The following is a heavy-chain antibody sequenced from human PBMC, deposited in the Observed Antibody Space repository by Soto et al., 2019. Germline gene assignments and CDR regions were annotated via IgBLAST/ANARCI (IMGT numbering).Heavy chain of an antibody. D-gene: IGHD3-9*01. V-gene: IGHV4-31*03. CDR3: ARVSEYYDILTGYYPAGYYGMDV. J-gene: IGHJ6*02. Sequence: TLSLTCTVSGGSISSGGYYWSWIRQHPGKGLEWIGYIYYSGSTYYNPSLKSRVTISVDTSKNQFSLKLSSVTAADTAVYYCARVSEYYDILTGYYPAGYYGMDVWGQGTTVTV. CDR2: IYYSGST. CDR1: GGSISSGGYY.